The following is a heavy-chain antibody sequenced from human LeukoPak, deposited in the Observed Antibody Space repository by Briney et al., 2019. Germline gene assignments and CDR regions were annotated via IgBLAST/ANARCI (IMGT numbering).Heavy chain of an antibody. CDR1: GFTFTTYA. CDR3: TRRAYYYDSSGNFDY. Sequence: QPGGSLRLSCAASGFTFTTYAMHWVRQASGKGLEWVGRIRSKANSYATAYAASVKGRFTISRDDSKNTAYLQMNSLKTEDTAVYYCTRRAYYYDSSGNFDYWGQGTLVTVSS. V-gene: IGHV3-73*01. J-gene: IGHJ4*02. D-gene: IGHD3-22*01. CDR2: IRSKANSYAT.